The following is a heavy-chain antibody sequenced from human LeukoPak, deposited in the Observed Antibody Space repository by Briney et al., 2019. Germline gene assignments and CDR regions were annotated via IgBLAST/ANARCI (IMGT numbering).Heavy chain of an antibody. V-gene: IGHV3-9*01. J-gene: IGHJ4*02. CDR1: GFTFDDYA. D-gene: IGHD5-18*01. Sequence: PGRSLRLSCAASGFTFDDYAMHWVRQAPGKGLEWVSGISWNSGSIGYADSVKGRFTISRDNAKNSLYLQMNSLRAEDTAVYYCARSPHVDTAFDYWGQGTLVTVSS. CDR2: ISWNSGSI. CDR3: ARSPHVDTAFDY.